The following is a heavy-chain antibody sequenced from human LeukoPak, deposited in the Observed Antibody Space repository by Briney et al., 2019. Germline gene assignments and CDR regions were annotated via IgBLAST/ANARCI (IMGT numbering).Heavy chain of an antibody. Sequence: SGGSLRLSCAASGFTFSSYAMSWVRQAPGKGLEWVSAISGSGGSTYYADSVKGRFTISRDNSKNTLYLQMNSLRAEDTAVYYCAKRYDFWSGYQGIVYWGQGTLVTVSS. D-gene: IGHD3-3*01. J-gene: IGHJ4*02. CDR3: AKRYDFWSGYQGIVY. CDR2: ISGSGGST. CDR1: GFTFSSYA. V-gene: IGHV3-23*01.